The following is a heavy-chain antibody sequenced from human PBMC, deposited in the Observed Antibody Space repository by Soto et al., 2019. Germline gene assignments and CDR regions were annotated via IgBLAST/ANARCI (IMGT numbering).Heavy chain of an antibody. CDR2: IYYTGGS. CDR3: VRRIAEKPRYYCDY. Sequence: PSETLSLTCTVSGGSISSGDYYWSWVRQPPGEDLVYIGCIYYTGGSYSNPSLKSRVTISVDTSKNQFSLKLTSVSAADTAVYYCVRRIAEKPRYYCDYWGQGTLVTVSS. D-gene: IGHD6-6*01. J-gene: IGHJ4*02. CDR1: GGSISSGDYY. V-gene: IGHV4-30-4*01.